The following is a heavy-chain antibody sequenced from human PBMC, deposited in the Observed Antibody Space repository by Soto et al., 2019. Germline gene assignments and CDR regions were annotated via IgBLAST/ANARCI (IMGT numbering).Heavy chain of an antibody. V-gene: IGHV1-18*01. D-gene: IGHD2-15*01. CDR1: GYTFTSYG. J-gene: IGHJ5*02. Sequence: GASVKVSCKASGYTFTSYGISWVRQAPGQGLEWMGWISAYNGNTNYAQKLQGRVTMTTDTSTSTAYMELRSLRSDDTAVYYCARDGLGYCSGGSCQSSNWFDPWGQGTLVTVSS. CDR2: ISAYNGNT. CDR3: ARDGLGYCSGGSCQSSNWFDP.